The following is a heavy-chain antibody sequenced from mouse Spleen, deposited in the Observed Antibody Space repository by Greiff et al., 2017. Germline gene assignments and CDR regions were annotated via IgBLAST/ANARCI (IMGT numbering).Heavy chain of an antibody. Sequence: EVQLVESGGGLVKPGGSLKLSCAASGFTFSSYAMSWVRQTPEKRLEWVATISDGGSYTYYPDNVKGRFTISRDNAKNNLYLQMSHLKSEDTAMYYCARDGDSSGYVVYWGQGTTLTVSS. CDR2: ISDGGSYT. V-gene: IGHV5-4*01. D-gene: IGHD3-2*02. J-gene: IGHJ2*01. CDR1: GFTFSSYA. CDR3: ARDGDSSGYVVY.